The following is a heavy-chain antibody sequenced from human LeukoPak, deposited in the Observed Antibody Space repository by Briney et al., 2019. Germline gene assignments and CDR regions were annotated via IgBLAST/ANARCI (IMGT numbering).Heavy chain of an antibody. V-gene: IGHV3-23*01. J-gene: IGHJ4*02. CDR1: GFSFSIYA. Sequence: GGSLRLSCAASGFSFSIYAMSWARQAPGKGLEWVSTISAGGDSTYYADSVKGRFTISRDNSKNTLYLQMNSLRAEDTAVYYCARVMRYGSGSYYSVSMGYWGQGTLVTVSS. D-gene: IGHD3-10*01. CDR3: ARVMRYGSGSYYSVSMGY. CDR2: ISAGGDST.